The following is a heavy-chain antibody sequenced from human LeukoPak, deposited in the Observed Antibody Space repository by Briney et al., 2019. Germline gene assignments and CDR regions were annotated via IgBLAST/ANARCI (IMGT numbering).Heavy chain of an antibody. Sequence: GASVNVSCKASGYTFTSYGISWARQAPGQGLEWMGWISAYHGNTNYAQKLQGRVTMTTDTSTSTAYMELRSLRSDDTAVYYCARLQTAPELDYWGQGTLVTVSS. V-gene: IGHV1-18*01. CDR3: ARLQTAPELDY. CDR1: GYTFTSYG. J-gene: IGHJ4*02. CDR2: ISAYHGNT. D-gene: IGHD1-14*01.